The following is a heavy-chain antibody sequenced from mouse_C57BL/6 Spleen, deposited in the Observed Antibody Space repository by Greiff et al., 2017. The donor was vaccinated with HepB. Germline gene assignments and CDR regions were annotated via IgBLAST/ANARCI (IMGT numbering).Heavy chain of an antibody. Sequence: VQLQQSGPELVKPGASVKISCKASGYAFSSSWMNWVKQRPGKGLEWIGRIYPGDGDTNYNGKFKGKATLTADKSSSTAYMQLSSLTSEDSAVYFCARYPPFYYYGSSYPYWYFDVWGTGTTVTVSS. CDR2: IYPGDGDT. D-gene: IGHD1-1*01. CDR3: ARYPPFYYYGSSYPYWYFDV. CDR1: GYAFSSSW. V-gene: IGHV1-82*01. J-gene: IGHJ1*03.